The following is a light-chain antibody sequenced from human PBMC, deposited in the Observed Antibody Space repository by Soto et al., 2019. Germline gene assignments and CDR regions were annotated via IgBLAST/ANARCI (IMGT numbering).Light chain of an antibody. V-gene: IGKV3-11*01. CDR3: QQRVKWPLT. CDR1: QSVHTF. Sequence: EIVLTQSPGTLSSSPGGRATLSCRASQSVHTFLAWYQQKPGQSPRLLISDTSHRATGIQARFSGSGSGTDFTLAISSLEPEDFAVYYCQQRVKWPLTFGGGTRVEIK. J-gene: IGKJ4*01. CDR2: DTS.